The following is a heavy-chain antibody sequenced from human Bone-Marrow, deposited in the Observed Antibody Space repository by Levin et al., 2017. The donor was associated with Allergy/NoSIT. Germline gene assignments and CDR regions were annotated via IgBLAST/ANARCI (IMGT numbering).Heavy chain of an antibody. J-gene: IGHJ4*02. CDR2: ISTSGST. CDR3: ARGFREWNLHPFDY. CDR1: GGSISSYF. V-gene: IGHV4-4*07. Sequence: SETLSLTCTVSGGSISSYFWSWIRQPAGKGLEWIGRISTSGSTNDNPSLKSRVTMSIDTSKNQFSLKLTSVTAADTAVYYCARGFREWNLHPFDYWGQGSLVTVSS. D-gene: IGHD1-26*01.